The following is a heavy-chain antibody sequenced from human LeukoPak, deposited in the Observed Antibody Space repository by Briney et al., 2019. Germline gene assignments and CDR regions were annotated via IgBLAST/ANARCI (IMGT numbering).Heavy chain of an antibody. CDR1: GFTFSSYG. CDR2: ISYDGRNK. CDR3: ARTLQYYDFWSALAYYYYYGMDV. V-gene: IGHV3-30*03. Sequence: QSGGSLRLSCAVSGFTFSSYGMHWVRQAPGKGLEWVAAISYDGRNKHYADSVKGRFTISRDNSKNTLYLQMNSLRAEDTAVYYCARTLQYYDFWSALAYYYYYGMDVWGQGTTVTVSS. D-gene: IGHD3-3*01. J-gene: IGHJ6*02.